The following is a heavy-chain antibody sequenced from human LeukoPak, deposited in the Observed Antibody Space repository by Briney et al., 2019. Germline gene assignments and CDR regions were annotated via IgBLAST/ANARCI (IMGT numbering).Heavy chain of an antibody. CDR2: ISYDGSNK. CDR3: ARGCSGGSCYDY. Sequence: GGSLRLSCAASGFTFSSYGIHWVRQAPGKGLEWVAVISYDGSNKYYAGSVKGRFTISRDNAKNSLYLQMNSLRVEDTAVYYCARGCSGGSCYDYWGQGTLVTVSS. J-gene: IGHJ4*02. CDR1: GFTFSSYG. V-gene: IGHV3-30*03. D-gene: IGHD2-15*01.